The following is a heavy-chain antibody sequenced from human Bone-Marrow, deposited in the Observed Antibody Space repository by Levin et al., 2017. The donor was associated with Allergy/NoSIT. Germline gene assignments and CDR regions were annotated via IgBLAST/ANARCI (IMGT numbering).Heavy chain of an antibody. CDR2: IWPEDSDV. V-gene: IGHV5-51*01. CDR1: DYFFPKSW. CDR3: ARGRSTSFDEFDY. J-gene: IGHJ4*02. Sequence: GESLKISCKASDYFFPKSWIGWVRQMPGKGLEWMGVIWPEDSDVRYSPSFHGHVTISVDKSITSAFLQWKSLRASDTATYFCARGRSTSFDEFDYWGQGTPVIVSS. D-gene: IGHD3-10*01.